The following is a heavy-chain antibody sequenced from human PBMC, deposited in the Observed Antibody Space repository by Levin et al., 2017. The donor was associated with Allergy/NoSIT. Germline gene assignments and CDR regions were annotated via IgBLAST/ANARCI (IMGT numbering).Heavy chain of an antibody. Sequence: SETLSLTCTVSGDSISSSSYYWGWIRQPPGKGLEWIGSIYYSGSTYYNLSLKSRVTISVDTSKNQFSLKLSSVTAADTAMYYCASYYDNSPSVHNGIDYCGQGTLVTVSS. J-gene: IGHJ4*02. CDR2: IYYSGST. CDR1: GDSISSSSYY. CDR3: ASYYDNSPSVHNGIDY. D-gene: IGHD3-9*01. V-gene: IGHV4-39*01.